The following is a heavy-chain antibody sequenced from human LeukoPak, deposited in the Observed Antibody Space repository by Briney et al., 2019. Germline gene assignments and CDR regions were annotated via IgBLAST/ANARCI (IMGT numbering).Heavy chain of an antibody. D-gene: IGHD3-10*01. CDR3: AKDGYYGSGPPDY. J-gene: IGHJ4*02. V-gene: IGHV3-23*01. Sequence: GGSLRLSCATSGVTFIIYAVSWVRHAPGKGLEWVSAISGSGGSTYYADSVKGRFTISRDNSKNTLYLKMNSMRAEDTAVYYCAKDGYYGSGPPDYWGQGTLVTVSS. CDR1: GVTFIIYA. CDR2: ISGSGGST.